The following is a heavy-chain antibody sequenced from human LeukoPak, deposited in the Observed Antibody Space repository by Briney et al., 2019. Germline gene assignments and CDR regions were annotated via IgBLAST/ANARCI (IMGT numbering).Heavy chain of an antibody. J-gene: IGHJ4*02. D-gene: IGHD2-15*01. Sequence: SETLSLTCTVSGVSISSYYWSWIRQPPGKGLEWIGYLYYSGNTNYNPSLKSRVTISVDTSNNQFSLKLSSVTAADTAVYYCARAGGGYSFNYWGQGTLVTVSS. CDR3: ARAGGGYSFNY. CDR1: GVSISSYY. CDR2: LYYSGNT. V-gene: IGHV4-59*01.